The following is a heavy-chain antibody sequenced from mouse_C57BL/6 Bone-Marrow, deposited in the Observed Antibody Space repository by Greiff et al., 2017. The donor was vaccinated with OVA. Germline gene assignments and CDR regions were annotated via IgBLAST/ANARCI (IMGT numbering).Heavy chain of an antibody. CDR1: GYTFTSYW. CDR3: TRDYGSSYFDY. CDR2: IYPGNSDT. J-gene: IGHJ2*01. Sequence: EVQLQQSGPVLARPGASVKMSCKTSGYTFTSYWMHWVKQRPGQGLEWIGAIYPGNSDTSYNQKFKGKAKLTAVTSASTAYMELSSLTNEDSAVYYCTRDYGSSYFDYWGQGTTLTVSS. D-gene: IGHD1-1*01. V-gene: IGHV1-5*01.